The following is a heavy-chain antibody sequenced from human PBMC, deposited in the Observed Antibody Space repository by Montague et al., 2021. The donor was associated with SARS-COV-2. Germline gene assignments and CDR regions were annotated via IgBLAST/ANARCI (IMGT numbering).Heavy chain of an antibody. CDR1: GGSFSGHY. V-gene: IGHV4-34*01. J-gene: IGHJ6*03. Sequence: SETLSLTCAVCGGSFSGHYWSWIRQRPGKGLEWIGEINNSGSTNYNPSLKSRVTISVDTSKNQFSLKLHSVTAADTAVYYCARGRIEVSMIVVVLTGASYYMDVWGKGTTVTVSS. D-gene: IGHD3-22*01. CDR3: ARGRIEVSMIVVVLTGASYYMDV. CDR2: INNSGST.